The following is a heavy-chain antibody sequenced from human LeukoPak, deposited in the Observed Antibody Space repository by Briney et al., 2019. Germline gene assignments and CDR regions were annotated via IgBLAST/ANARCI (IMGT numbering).Heavy chain of an antibody. CDR1: GGSFSGYN. D-gene: IGHD1-7*01. V-gene: IGHV4-34*01. J-gene: IGHJ4*02. Sequence: SETLSLTCAVYGGSFSGYNWSWIRQPPGKGLEWIGEINHSGSTNYNPSLKSRVTISVDTSKNQFSLKLSSVTAADTAVYYCARGPKLGMNYWGQGTLVTVSS. CDR2: INHSGST. CDR3: ARGPKLGMNY.